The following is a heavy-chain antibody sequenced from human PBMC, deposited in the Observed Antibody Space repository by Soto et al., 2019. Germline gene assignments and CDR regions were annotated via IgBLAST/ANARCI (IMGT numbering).Heavy chain of an antibody. CDR2: IYYGGST. J-gene: IGHJ3*02. V-gene: IGHV4-30-4*01. Sequence: SETLSLTCTVSGGSISSGGYYWSWIRQPPGKGLEWIGYIYYGGSTYYNPSLKSRVTISVDTSKNQFSLKLSSVTAADTAVYYCARVSYYYDSSGYYYVAFDIWGQGTMVTVSS. CDR3: ARVSYYYDSSGYYYVAFDI. D-gene: IGHD3-22*01. CDR1: GGSISSGGYY.